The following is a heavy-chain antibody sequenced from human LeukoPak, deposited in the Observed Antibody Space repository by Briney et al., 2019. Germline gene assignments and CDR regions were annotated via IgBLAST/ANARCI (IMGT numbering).Heavy chain of an antibody. D-gene: IGHD6-19*01. Sequence: PSETLSLTCTVSGGSISSYYWGWIRQPPGKGLEWIGSIYYSGSTYYNPSLKSRVTISVDTSKNQFSLKLSSVTAADTAVYYCARLIAVAGTGFDYWGQGTLVTVSS. CDR1: GGSISSYY. CDR3: ARLIAVAGTGFDY. J-gene: IGHJ4*02. CDR2: IYYSGST. V-gene: IGHV4-39*01.